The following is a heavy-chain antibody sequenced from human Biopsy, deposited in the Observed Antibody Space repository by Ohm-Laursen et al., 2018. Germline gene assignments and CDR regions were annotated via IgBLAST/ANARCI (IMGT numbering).Heavy chain of an antibody. D-gene: IGHD2-21*02. J-gene: IGHJ4*02. V-gene: IGHV3-21*04. CDR2: ISASSSYI. Sequence: SLRLSCSASGVTLSGYSMNWVRQAPGKGLEWVSSISASSSYIYYADSVKGRFTVSKENGKNSLYLHMNSLRAEDTAVYYCAKDRWPHVVVVTTNFDSWGQGTLVTVSS. CDR3: AKDRWPHVVVVTTNFDS. CDR1: GVTLSGYS.